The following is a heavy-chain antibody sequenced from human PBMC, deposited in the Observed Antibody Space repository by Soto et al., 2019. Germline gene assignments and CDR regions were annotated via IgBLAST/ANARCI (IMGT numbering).Heavy chain of an antibody. Sequence: ASVKVSCKASGHTFTSYGISWVRQAPGQGLEWMGWISAYNGNTNYAQKLQGRVTMTTDTSTSTAYMELRSLRSDDTAVYYCASRYCSGGSCYFDYWGQGTLVTVSS. CDR3: ASRYCSGGSCYFDY. CDR1: GHTFTSYG. CDR2: ISAYNGNT. D-gene: IGHD2-15*01. V-gene: IGHV1-18*01. J-gene: IGHJ4*02.